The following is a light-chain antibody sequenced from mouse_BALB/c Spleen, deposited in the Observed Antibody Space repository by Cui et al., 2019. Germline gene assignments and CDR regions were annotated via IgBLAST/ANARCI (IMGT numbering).Light chain of an antibody. J-gene: IGKJ1*01. CDR3: QQYSSYPWT. V-gene: IGKV6-23*01. CDR1: QDVGTA. Sequence: DIVMTQSPKFMFRSVGDRVSITCKASQDVGTAVAWYQQKPGQSPKLLIYWASTRHTGVPDRFTGSGSGTDFTLTISNVQAEDLADYFCQQYSSYPWTFGGGTKLEIK. CDR2: WAS.